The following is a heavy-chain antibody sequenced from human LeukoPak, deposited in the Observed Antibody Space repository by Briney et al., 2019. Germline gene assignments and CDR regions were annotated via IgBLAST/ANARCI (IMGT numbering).Heavy chain of an antibody. CDR2: ISDDGTFT. CDR3: ARDPYRDAPDYFDY. V-gene: IGHV3-30-3*01. CDR1: GFTFSRYA. D-gene: IGHD1-14*01. J-gene: IGHJ4*02. Sequence: GRSLRLSCAASGFTFSRYAMHWVRQAPGKGLEWVAVISDDGTFTLYGDSVRGRFTNSRDSSRNTLYLQMNSLRPEDTAVYYCARDPYRDAPDYFDYWGQGTLVTVSS.